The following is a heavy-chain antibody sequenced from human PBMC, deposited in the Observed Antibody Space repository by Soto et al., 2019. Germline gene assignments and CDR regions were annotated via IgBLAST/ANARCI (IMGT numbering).Heavy chain of an antibody. CDR3: ARARVYATGTLDF. CDR2: ISSSSDYI. D-gene: IGHD6-13*01. CDR1: GFTFTSYT. V-gene: IGHV3-21*06. Sequence: GGSLRLSCAASGFTFTSYTMNWVRQAPGKGLEWVSSISSSSDYIYYADSMKGRVTISRDNAKNSLFLDMNSLTGEDTAVYYCARARVYATGTLDFWGQGTLVTVSS. J-gene: IGHJ4*02.